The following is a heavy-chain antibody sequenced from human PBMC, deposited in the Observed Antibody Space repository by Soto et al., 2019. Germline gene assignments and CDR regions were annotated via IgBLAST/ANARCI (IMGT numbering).Heavy chain of an antibody. V-gene: IGHV3-23*01. D-gene: IGHD6-13*01. CDR2: ISGSDGNT. CDR3: AKGRGFYTSRWYEPFDS. CDR1: GFTFSSYA. J-gene: IGHJ4*02. Sequence: PGGSLRLSCAASGFTFSSYAMSWVRQAPGKGLEWVSAISGSDGNTYYADSVKGRFTISGDNSKNTVYLQMNSQRAEDSAVYYCAKGRGFYTSRWYEPFDSWGQGALVTVSS.